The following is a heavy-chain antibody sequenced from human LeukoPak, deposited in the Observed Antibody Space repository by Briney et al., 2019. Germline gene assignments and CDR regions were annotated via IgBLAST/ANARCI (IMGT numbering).Heavy chain of an antibody. V-gene: IGHV3-30-3*01. CDR3: ASRKDTPHLPDF. Sequence: GGSLRLSCAASGFTFSLYAMHWVRQAPGKGLEWVAVISYDGTKKYYADSVKGRFTISRDNSKNAVYLQMNSLRAEDTAVYYCASRKDTPHLPDFWGQGTLVTVSS. J-gene: IGHJ4*02. D-gene: IGHD5-18*01. CDR2: ISYDGTKK. CDR1: GFTFSLYA.